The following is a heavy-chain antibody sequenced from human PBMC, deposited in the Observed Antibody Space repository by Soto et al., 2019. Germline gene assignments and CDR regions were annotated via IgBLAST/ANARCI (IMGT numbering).Heavy chain of an antibody. CDR3: ARDGQWLGTQIDY. D-gene: IGHD6-19*01. V-gene: IGHV3-30*03. Sequence: QVQLVESGGGVVQPGRSLRLSCAASGFTFSSYGMHWVRQAPGKGLEWVAVISYDGSNKYYADSVKGRFTISRDNSKNTLYLQMNSLGAEDTAVYYCARDGQWLGTQIDYWGQGTLVTVSS. CDR1: GFTFSSYG. CDR2: ISYDGSNK. J-gene: IGHJ4*02.